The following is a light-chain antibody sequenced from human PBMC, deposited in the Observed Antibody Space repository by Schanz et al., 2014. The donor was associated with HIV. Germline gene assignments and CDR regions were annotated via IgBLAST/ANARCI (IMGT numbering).Light chain of an antibody. CDR3: LQHKTNPLT. V-gene: IGKV1-17*01. Sequence: DIQMTQSPSSLSASVGDTVAITCRASQGIGNELGWYQQKPGKAPKRLIYAASSLQSGVPSRFIGSGSGTEFTLTISSLQPEDFATYYCLQHKTNPLTFGQGTRLDIK. J-gene: IGKJ5*01. CDR1: QGIGNE. CDR2: AAS.